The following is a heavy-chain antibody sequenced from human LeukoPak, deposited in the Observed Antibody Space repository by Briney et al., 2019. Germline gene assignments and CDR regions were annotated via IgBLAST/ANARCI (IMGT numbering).Heavy chain of an antibody. CDR3: ARDLRGXYQLLCYFDY. CDR1: GFTFSSYA. Sequence: PGRSLRLSCAASGFTFSSYAMHWVRQAPGKGLEWVAVISYDGSNKYYADSVKGRFTISRDNSKNTLYLQMNSLRAEDTAVYYCARDLRGXYQLLCYFDYWGQGTLVTVSS. D-gene: IGHD2-2*01. V-gene: IGHV3-30*04. CDR2: ISYDGSNK. J-gene: IGHJ4*02.